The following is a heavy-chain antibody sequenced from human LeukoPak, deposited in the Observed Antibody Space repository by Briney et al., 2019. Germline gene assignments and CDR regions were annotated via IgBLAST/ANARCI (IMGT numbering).Heavy chain of an antibody. J-gene: IGHJ4*02. Sequence: SETLSLTCPVSGGSISSYYWSWIRQPPGKGLEWIGRIYTSGSTNYNPSLKSRVTISVDTSKNQFSLKLSSVTAADTAVYYCARARSDGYYYDSSGSVYFDYWGQGTLVTVSS. V-gene: IGHV4-4*08. CDR1: GGSISSYY. D-gene: IGHD3-22*01. CDR3: ARARSDGYYYDSSGSVYFDY. CDR2: IYTSGST.